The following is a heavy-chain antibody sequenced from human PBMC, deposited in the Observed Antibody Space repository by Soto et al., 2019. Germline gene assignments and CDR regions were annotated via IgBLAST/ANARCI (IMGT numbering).Heavy chain of an antibody. J-gene: IGHJ5*02. CDR3: ARAGDGAARNDWFDP. Sequence: GDYWIWIQKNPGKGLEWIGYIYYSVSTYYNPSLKSRVTISVDTSKNQFSLKLSSVTAADTAVYYCARAGDGAARNDWFDPWGQGILVTV. V-gene: IGHV4-31*02. D-gene: IGHD6-6*01. CDR1: GDY. CDR2: IYYSVST.